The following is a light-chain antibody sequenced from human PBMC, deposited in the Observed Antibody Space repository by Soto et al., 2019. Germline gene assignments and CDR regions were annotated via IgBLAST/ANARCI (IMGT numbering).Light chain of an antibody. Sequence: PGARATLSCRALQTVSITYLTWYQQKPGQAPRLLIFGASKRATGIPDRFSGSGSGRDFTLTISGLEPEDFAVYYCQQYGSSPRISFGQGTRLEIK. CDR3: QQYGSSPRIS. CDR1: QTVSITY. J-gene: IGKJ5*01. V-gene: IGKV3-20*01. CDR2: GAS.